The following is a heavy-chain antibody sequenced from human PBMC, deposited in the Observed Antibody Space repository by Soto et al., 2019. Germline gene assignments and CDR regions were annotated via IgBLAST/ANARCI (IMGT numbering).Heavy chain of an antibody. CDR1: GDSVSSNSAA. V-gene: IGHV6-1*01. D-gene: IGHD3-16*02. CDR2: TYYRSKWYN. J-gene: IGHJ3*02. Sequence: SQTLSLTCAISGDSVSSNSAAWNWIRQSPSRGLEWLGRTYYRSKWYNDYAVSVKSRITINPDTSKNQFSLQLNSVTPEDTAVYYCARDRENDYIWGSYRYADAFDIWGQGTMVTVSS. CDR3: ARDRENDYIWGSYRYADAFDI.